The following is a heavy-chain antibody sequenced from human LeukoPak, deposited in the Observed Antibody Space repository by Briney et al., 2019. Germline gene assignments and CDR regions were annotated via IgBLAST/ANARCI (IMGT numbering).Heavy chain of an antibody. Sequence: PGGSLRLSCAASGFNFDDYGMTWVRQAPGRGLEWDSGVNWSGSSTNYADSVKGRFTISRDSATNSLYLQMNSLRAEDTALYYCARAHNYDGRDYYYAFSDYWGQGTLVTVSS. CDR2: VNWSGSST. J-gene: IGHJ4*02. D-gene: IGHD3-22*01. CDR1: GFNFDDYG. V-gene: IGHV3-20*04. CDR3: ARAHNYDGRDYYYAFSDY.